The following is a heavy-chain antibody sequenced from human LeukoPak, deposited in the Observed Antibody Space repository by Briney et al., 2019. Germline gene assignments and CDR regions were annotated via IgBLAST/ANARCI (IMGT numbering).Heavy chain of an antibody. CDR3: AREPALNTVTTYPRFDY. V-gene: IGHV4-34*01. J-gene: IGHJ4*02. CDR1: GGSFSGYY. CDR2: INHSGST. D-gene: IGHD4-17*01. Sequence: PSETLSLTCAVYGGSFSGYYWSWIRQPPGKGLEWIGEINHSGSTNYNPSLKSRVTISVDTSKNQFSLKLSSVTAADTAVHYCAREPALNTVTTYPRFDYWGQGTLVTVSS.